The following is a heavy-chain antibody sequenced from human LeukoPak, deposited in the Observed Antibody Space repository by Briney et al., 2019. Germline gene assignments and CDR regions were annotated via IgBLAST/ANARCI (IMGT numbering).Heavy chain of an antibody. Sequence: GGSLRLSCAASGFTFSSYGMHWVRQAPGKGLEWVAVISYDGSNKYYADSVKGRFTISRDNSKNTLYLQMNSLRAEDTAVYYCAKDSLWFGEDHYYGMDVWGQGTTVTVSS. CDR1: GFTFSSYG. CDR3: AKDSLWFGEDHYYGMDV. CDR2: ISYDGSNK. V-gene: IGHV3-30*18. J-gene: IGHJ6*02. D-gene: IGHD3-10*01.